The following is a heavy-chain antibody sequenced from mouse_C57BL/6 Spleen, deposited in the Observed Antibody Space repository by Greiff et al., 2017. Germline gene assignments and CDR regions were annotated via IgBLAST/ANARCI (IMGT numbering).Heavy chain of an antibody. Sequence: VQLQQSGAELVKPGASVKISCKASGYAFSSYWMNWVKQRPGKGLEWIGQIYPGDGDTNYNEKFKGKATLTADKSSSTAYMQLSSLTSEDSAVYFCARSIYCGSSDWYFDVWGTGTTVTVSS. D-gene: IGHD1-1*01. CDR3: ARSIYCGSSDWYFDV. CDR1: GYAFSSYW. CDR2: IYPGDGDT. J-gene: IGHJ1*03. V-gene: IGHV1-80*01.